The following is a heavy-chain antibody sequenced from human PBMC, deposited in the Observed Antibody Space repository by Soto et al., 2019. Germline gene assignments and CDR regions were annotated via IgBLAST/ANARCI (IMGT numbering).Heavy chain of an antibody. CDR2: IIRTGGST. J-gene: IGHJ4*02. CDR3: AKDASGGDPYNFDC. Sequence: GGSLRLSCAASGFTFSSYAMSWVRQAPGKGLEWVSAIIRTGGSTYYADSVRGRFTISRDNSKHTLYLQMNSLRAEDTAVYYCAKDASGGDPYNFDCWGQGTLVTVSS. D-gene: IGHD4-17*01. V-gene: IGHV3-23*01. CDR1: GFTFSSYA.